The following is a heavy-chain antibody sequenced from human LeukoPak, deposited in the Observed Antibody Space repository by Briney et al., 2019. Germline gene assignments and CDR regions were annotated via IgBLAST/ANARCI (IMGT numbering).Heavy chain of an antibody. CDR3: AREDWFYFDY. D-gene: IGHD3-3*01. CDR1: EFTFNSYA. V-gene: IGHV3-23*01. J-gene: IGHJ4*02. Sequence: GGSLRLSCTASEFTFNSYAMSWVRQAPGKGLEWVSSISAGGGTTYYADSVKGRFTVSRDNSENTLFLQMGSLRGDDTAVYYCAREDWFYFDYWGQGTPVAVSS. CDR2: ISAGGGTT.